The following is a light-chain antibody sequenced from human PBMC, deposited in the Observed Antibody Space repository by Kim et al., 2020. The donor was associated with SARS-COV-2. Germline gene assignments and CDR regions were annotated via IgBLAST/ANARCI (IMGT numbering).Light chain of an antibody. CDR1: QSIGTD. CDR3: KKRNEWQRT. Sequence: EIVLTQSPATLSLSPGERATLSCRASQSIGTDLAWYQQKPGQAPRLFIYDASNRATGIPARFSGGGSGTDFTLTVSSLEPEDSAVYHCKKRNEWQRTFGKGKKVDIK. V-gene: IGKV3-11*01. J-gene: IGKJ1*01. CDR2: DAS.